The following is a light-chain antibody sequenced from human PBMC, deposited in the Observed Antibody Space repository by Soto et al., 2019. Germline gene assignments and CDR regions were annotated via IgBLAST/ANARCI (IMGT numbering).Light chain of an antibody. Sequence: QSVLTQPRSVSGSPGQSVTISCTGTSSDVGGYNFVSWYQHHPGKAPKLMIYNVIQRPSGVPDRFSASKSGNTASLTISGLQAEDEADYYCCSYAGSYTYVLGTGTKLTVL. J-gene: IGLJ1*01. CDR1: SSDVGGYNF. V-gene: IGLV2-11*01. CDR3: CSYAGSYTYV. CDR2: NVI.